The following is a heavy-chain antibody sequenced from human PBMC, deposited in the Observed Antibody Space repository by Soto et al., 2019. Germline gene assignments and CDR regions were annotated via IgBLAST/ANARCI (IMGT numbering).Heavy chain of an antibody. D-gene: IGHD1-26*01. J-gene: IGHJ4*02. Sequence: SVKVSCKASGGTFSSYDITWVLQAPGQGLEWMGGIIPIFGTANNAQKFQGRATITADGSTNPPYMQLSSLSTEKPAEYYCARVTDGSPEYFDYWGQGTLVTVSS. CDR1: GGTFSSYD. CDR2: IIPIFGTA. V-gene: IGHV1-69*13. CDR3: ARVTDGSPEYFDY.